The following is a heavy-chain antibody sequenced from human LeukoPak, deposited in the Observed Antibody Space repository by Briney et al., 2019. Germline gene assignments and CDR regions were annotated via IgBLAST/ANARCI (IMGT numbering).Heavy chain of an antibody. V-gene: IGHV3-52*01. CDR1: GFTFSSSW. J-gene: IGHJ4*02. Sequence: GGSLRLSCAASGFTFSSSWMHWVCQAPEKGLEWVADIKCDGSEKYYVDSVKGRLTISRDNAKNSLYLQVNSLRAEDTAVYYCASWGFWSGYYWVDYWGQGTLVTVSS. CDR2: IKCDGSEK. CDR3: ASWGFWSGYYWVDY. D-gene: IGHD3-3*01.